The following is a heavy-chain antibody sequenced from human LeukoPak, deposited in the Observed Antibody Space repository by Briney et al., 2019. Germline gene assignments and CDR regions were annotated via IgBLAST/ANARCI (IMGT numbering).Heavy chain of an antibody. CDR2: ISYDGSNK. CDR1: GFTFSSYG. Sequence: GRSQRLSCAASGFTFSSYGVRWVSQDPGKGREWVAVISYDGSNKYYADSVKGRFTISSDNSKNTLYLQMNSLRAEDTAVYYCAKDTRIVVVPAASPYYYYGMDVWGQGTTVTVSS. CDR3: AKDTRIVVVPAASPYYYYGMDV. D-gene: IGHD2-2*01. V-gene: IGHV3-30*18. J-gene: IGHJ6*02.